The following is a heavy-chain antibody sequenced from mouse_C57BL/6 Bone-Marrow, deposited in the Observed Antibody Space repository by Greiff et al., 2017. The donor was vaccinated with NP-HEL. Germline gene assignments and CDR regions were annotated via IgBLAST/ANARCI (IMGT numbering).Heavy chain of an antibody. Sequence: VKVVESGPGLVAPSQSLSITCTVSGFSLTSYGVDWVRQSPGKGLEWLGVIWGVGSTNYNSALKSRLSISKDNSKSQVFLKMNSLQTDDTAMYYCASFGLLRAYWGQGTLVTVSA. CDR1: GFSLTSYG. J-gene: IGHJ3*01. D-gene: IGHD2-1*01. CDR3: ASFGLLRAY. CDR2: IWGVGST. V-gene: IGHV2-6*01.